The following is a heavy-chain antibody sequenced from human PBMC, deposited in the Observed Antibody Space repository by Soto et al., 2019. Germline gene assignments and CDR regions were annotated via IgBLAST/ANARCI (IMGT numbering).Heavy chain of an antibody. J-gene: IGHJ4*02. CDR1: GYTFTSYG. D-gene: IGHD3-22*01. CDR2: ISAYNGNT. Sequence: ASVKVSCKASGYTFTSYGISWVRQAPRQGLEWMGWISAYNGNTNYAQKLQGRVTMTTDTSTSTAYMELRSLRSDDTAVYYCAREHYYDSSGYYTRDYWGQGTLVTVSS. CDR3: AREHYYDSSGYYTRDY. V-gene: IGHV1-18*01.